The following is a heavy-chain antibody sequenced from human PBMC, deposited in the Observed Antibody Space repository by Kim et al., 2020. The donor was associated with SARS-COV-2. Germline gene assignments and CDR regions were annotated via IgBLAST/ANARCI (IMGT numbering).Heavy chain of an antibody. V-gene: IGHV3-23*01. Sequence: GGSLRLSCAASGFTFSNSDMSWVRQAPGKGLEWVASIISSGGSTALADSVKGRFTISRDNSKNTLYLQMNSLRAEDTASYYCANDRSGWTFDFWGRGTLVTVSS. CDR3: ANDRSGWTFDF. CDR1: GFTFSNSD. CDR2: IISSGGST. D-gene: IGHD6-19*01. J-gene: IGHJ4*02.